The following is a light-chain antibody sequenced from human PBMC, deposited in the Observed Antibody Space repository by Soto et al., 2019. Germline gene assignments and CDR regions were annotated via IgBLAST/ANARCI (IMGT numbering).Light chain of an antibody. J-gene: IGLJ2*01. CDR1: SSDFGGYNC. Sequence: QSALTQPASVSGSPGQSITISCTGTSSDFGGYNCVSWYQQHPDKAPKLMIYDVNNRPSGLSNRFSGSKSGNTASLTISGLQAEDEADYYCSSCTSSVTVVFGGGTKLTVL. CDR3: SSCTSSVTVV. V-gene: IGLV2-14*01. CDR2: DVN.